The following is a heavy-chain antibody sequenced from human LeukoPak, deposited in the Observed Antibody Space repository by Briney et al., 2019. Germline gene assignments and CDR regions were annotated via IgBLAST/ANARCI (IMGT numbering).Heavy chain of an antibody. Sequence: SGGSLRLSCAASGFTFSSDWMSWVRQAPGKGLEWVANIKPDGSEKYYVDSVKGRFTISRDNAKNSLDLQMNSLRAEDTAVYYCARESSGYYSTGYWGQGTLVTVSS. CDR2: IKPDGSEK. CDR3: ARESSGYYSTGY. D-gene: IGHD3-22*01. J-gene: IGHJ4*02. CDR1: GFTFSSDW. V-gene: IGHV3-7*01.